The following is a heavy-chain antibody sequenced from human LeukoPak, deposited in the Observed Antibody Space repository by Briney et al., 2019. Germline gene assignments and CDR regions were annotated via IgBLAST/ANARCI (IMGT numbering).Heavy chain of an antibody. CDR2: ISSSSSYI. CDR1: GFTFSSYS. J-gene: IGHJ3*01. D-gene: IGHD3-3*01. CDR3: ARDVPKENYDFWSGYYGDAFDV. V-gene: IGHV3-21*01. Sequence: GGSLRLSCAASGFTFSSYSMNWVRQAPGKGLEWVSSISSSSSYIYYADSVKGRFTISRDNAKNSLYLQMNSLRAEDTAVYYCARDVPKENYDFWSGYYGDAFDVWGQGTMVTVSS.